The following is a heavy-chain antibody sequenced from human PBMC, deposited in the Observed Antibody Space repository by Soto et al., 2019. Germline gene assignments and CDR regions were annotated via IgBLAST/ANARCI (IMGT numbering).Heavy chain of an antibody. Sequence: ASVKVSCKASGFTFTSSAVQWVRQARGQRLEWIGWIVVGSGNTNYAQKFQERVTITRDMSTGTAYMELSSLRSEDTAVYYCAAGLGYSNYIDYYYYGMDVWGQGTTVTVSS. V-gene: IGHV1-58*01. D-gene: IGHD4-4*01. CDR3: AAGLGYSNYIDYYYYGMDV. J-gene: IGHJ6*02. CDR1: GFTFTSSA. CDR2: IVVGSGNT.